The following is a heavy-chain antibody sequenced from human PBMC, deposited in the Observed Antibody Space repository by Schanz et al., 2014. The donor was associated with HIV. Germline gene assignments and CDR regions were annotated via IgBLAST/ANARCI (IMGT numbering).Heavy chain of an antibody. V-gene: IGHV3-30*18. J-gene: IGHJ5*02. CDR1: GFTFSSYG. D-gene: IGHD3-9*01. Sequence: QVQLVESGGGVVQPGRCLRLSCAASGFTFSSYGMHWVRQAPGKGLEWESVISYDGSNKYYADSVKGRFTISRDNSKNALYLQMNSLRAEDTAVYYCAKDSTYDILAGYYKGGNWFDPWGQGTLVTVSS. CDR3: AKDSTYDILAGYYKGGNWFDP. CDR2: ISYDGSNK.